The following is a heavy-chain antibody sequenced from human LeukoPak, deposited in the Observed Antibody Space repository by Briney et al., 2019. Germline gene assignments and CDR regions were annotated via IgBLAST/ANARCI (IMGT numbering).Heavy chain of an antibody. J-gene: IGHJ4*02. V-gene: IGHV3-53*04. CDR2: IYAGGRT. CDR3: ARVIYQLVFDY. Sequence: GGSLRLSCAASGLTVSSNYMSWVRQAPGRGLEWVSDIYAGGRTYYADSVKGRFTISRHNSNNTLYLQMNSLRPEDTAVYYCARVIYQLVFDYWGQGTLVSVSS. D-gene: IGHD2-2*01. CDR1: GLTVSSNY.